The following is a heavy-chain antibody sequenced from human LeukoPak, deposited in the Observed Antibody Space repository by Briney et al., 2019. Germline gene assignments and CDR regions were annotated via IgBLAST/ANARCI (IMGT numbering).Heavy chain of an antibody. CDR2: ISYSGST. V-gene: IGHV4-59*08. CDR1: GASISSYY. D-gene: IGHD3-10*01. CDR3: ARHYYSSGSYYSRSYYYGMDV. Sequence: SETLSLTCTVSGASISSYYWIWIRQPPGKGLEWIGYISYSGSTNYNPSLKSRVTISVDTSKNQVSLKLSSVNAADTAVYYCARHYYSSGSYYSRSYYYGMDVWGQGTSVTVSS. J-gene: IGHJ6*02.